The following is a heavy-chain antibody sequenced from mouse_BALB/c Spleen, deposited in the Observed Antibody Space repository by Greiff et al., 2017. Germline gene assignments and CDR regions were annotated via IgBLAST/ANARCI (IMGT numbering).Heavy chain of an antibody. D-gene: IGHD2-1*01. CDR3: ARHGDGNLHFDY. CDR2: ISNGGGST. J-gene: IGHJ2*01. Sequence: EVHLVESGGGLVQPGGSLKLSCAASGFTFSSYTMSWVRQTPEKRLEWVAYISNGGGSTYYPDTVKGRFTISRDNAKNTLYLQMSSLKSEDTAMYYCARHGDGNLHFDYWGQGTTLTVSS. CDR1: GFTFSSYT. V-gene: IGHV5-12-2*01.